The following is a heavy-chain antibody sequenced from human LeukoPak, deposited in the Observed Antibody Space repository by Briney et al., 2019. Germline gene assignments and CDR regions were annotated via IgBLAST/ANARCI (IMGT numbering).Heavy chain of an antibody. J-gene: IGHJ3*02. D-gene: IGHD2-15*01. V-gene: IGHV1-2*02. CDR3: ASVRGYCSGGSCYPDAFDI. Sequence: ASVKVSCKASGYTFTGYYMHWVRQAPGQGLEWMGWINPNSGGTNYAQKFQGRVTMTRDTSISTAYMELSRLRSDDMAVYYCASVRGYCSGGSCYPDAFDIWGQGTMVTVSS. CDR2: INPNSGGT. CDR1: GYTFTGYY.